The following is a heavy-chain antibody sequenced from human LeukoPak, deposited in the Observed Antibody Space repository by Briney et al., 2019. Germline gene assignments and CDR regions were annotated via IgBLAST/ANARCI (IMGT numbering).Heavy chain of an antibody. CDR3: AGAGGGNGDFVWGSYRYFDY. CDR1: GGTFSSYA. CDR2: VIPIFGTA. Sequence: SVKVSCKASGGTFSSYAISWVRQAPGQGLEWMGGVIPIFGTANYAQKVQGRVTITAAESTSTVYLELSSQRSEDAAVYYWAGAGGGNGDFVWGSYRYFDYWGQGTLVTVSS. V-gene: IGHV1-69*13. D-gene: IGHD3-16*02. J-gene: IGHJ4*02.